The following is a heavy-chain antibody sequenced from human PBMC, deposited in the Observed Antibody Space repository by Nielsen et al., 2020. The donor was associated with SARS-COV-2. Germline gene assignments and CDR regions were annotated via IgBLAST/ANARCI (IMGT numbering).Heavy chain of an antibody. CDR3: ARVNPVSDSWFDALDI. CDR1: GFTFSGSS. V-gene: IGHV3-73*01. Sequence: ETLSLTCAASGFTFSGSSMHWVRQASGKGLEWIGRIRSKANIYATAYAASVKGRFTISRDDSKNTAYLQMNSLRTEDTAVYFCARVNPVSDSWFDALDIWGQGTMVTVSS. J-gene: IGHJ3*02. D-gene: IGHD6-13*01. CDR2: IRSKANIYAT.